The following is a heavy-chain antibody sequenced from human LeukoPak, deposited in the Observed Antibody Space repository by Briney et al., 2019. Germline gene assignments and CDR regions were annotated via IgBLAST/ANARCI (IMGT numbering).Heavy chain of an antibody. CDR2: INPNSGGT. D-gene: IGHD6-19*01. Sequence: SVNVSCKASVYTFTGYYMHWVRQAPGQGVEGVGWINPNSGGTNYAQKFQGRVTMTRDTSISTAYMELSRLRSDDTAMYYCARESVAGNFDYWGQGTLVTVSS. J-gene: IGHJ4*02. V-gene: IGHV1-2*02. CDR1: VYTFTGYY. CDR3: ARESVAGNFDY.